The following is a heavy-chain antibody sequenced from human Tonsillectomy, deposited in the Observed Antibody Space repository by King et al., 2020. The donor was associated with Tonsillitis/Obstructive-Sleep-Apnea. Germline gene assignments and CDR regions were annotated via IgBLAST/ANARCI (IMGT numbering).Heavy chain of an antibody. Sequence: VQLVESGGGVVQPGMSLRLSCAASGFTFSSYAMHWVRQAPGKGLEWMAVISYDGSNKYYADSVKGRFTISRDNSKNTLYLQMNSLRAEDTAVYYCARDRGSRDAFDIWGQGTMVTVSS. CDR1: GFTFSSYA. J-gene: IGHJ3*02. CDR3: ARDRGSRDAFDI. D-gene: IGHD1-26*01. V-gene: IGHV3-30*04. CDR2: ISYDGSNK.